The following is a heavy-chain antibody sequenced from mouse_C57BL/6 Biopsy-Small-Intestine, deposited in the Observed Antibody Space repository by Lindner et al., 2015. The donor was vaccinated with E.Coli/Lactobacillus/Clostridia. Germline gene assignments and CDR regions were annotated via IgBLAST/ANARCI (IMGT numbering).Heavy chain of an antibody. CDR1: GFSFNTYA. V-gene: IGHV10-1*01. Sequence: VQLQESGGGLVQAKGSLKLSCASSGFSFNTYAMHWVRQAPGKGLEWVARIRSQSNKYATHYADSVKDRFTISRDDSESMLFLQMNNLKTEDTAMYFCVRHADYFGRGYFDVWGTGTTVTVSS. CDR2: IRSQSNKYAT. D-gene: IGHD1-1*01. J-gene: IGHJ1*03. CDR3: VRHADYFGRGYFDV.